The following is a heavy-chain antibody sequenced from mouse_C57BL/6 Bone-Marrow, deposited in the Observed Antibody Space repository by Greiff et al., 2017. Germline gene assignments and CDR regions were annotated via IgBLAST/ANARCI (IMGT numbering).Heavy chain of an antibody. CDR3: ARHHEEGCPRVTNWPWFAY. J-gene: IGHJ3*01. CDR2: FYPGSGSI. V-gene: IGHV1-62-2*01. D-gene: IGHD2-2*01. Sequence: LVESGAELVKPGASVKLSCKASGYTFTEYTIHWVKQRSGQGLEWIGRFYPGSGSIKYTEKFKEQATLTADKSSSTVYMELSRLTSADTAVYLCARHHEEGCPRVTNWPWFAYWGQGTLVTVSA. CDR1: GYTFTEYT.